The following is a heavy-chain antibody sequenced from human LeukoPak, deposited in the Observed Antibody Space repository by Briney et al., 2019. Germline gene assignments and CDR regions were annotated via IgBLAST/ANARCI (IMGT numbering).Heavy chain of an antibody. J-gene: IGHJ4*02. V-gene: IGHV3-7*01. CDR3: ARIDSSGWYSRGH. D-gene: IGHD6-19*01. CDR1: GFTFSGNW. Sequence: PGGSLTLSCEASGFTFSGNWMSWVRQAPGKGLEWVASINPDGSQKFFVDSVKGRFTISRDNTKNSLYLQMNSLRAEDTAVYYCARIDSSGWYSRGHWGQGTLVTVSS. CDR2: INPDGSQK.